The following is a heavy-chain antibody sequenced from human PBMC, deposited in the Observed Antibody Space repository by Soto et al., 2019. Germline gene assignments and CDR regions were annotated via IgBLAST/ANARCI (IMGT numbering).Heavy chain of an antibody. Sequence: GGSLRLSCAASGFTFSNAWMSWVRQAPGKGLEWVGRIKSKTDGGTTDYAAPVKGRFTISRDDSKNTLYLQMNSLKTEDTAVYYCTTYYYDSQGFDYWGQGTLVTVSS. J-gene: IGHJ4*02. D-gene: IGHD3-22*01. CDR1: GFTFSNAW. CDR3: TTYYYDSQGFDY. CDR2: IKSKTDGGTT. V-gene: IGHV3-15*01.